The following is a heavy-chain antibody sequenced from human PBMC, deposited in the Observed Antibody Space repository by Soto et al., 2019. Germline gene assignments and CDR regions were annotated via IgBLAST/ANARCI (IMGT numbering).Heavy chain of an antibody. CDR3: ARPRGYCSGRSCFPNDY. D-gene: IGHD2-15*01. J-gene: IGHJ4*02. CDR1: GFTFSTYW. CDR2: INQDGSEI. Sequence: GGSLRLSCAASGFTFSTYWMSWVRQAPGKGLEWVANINQDGSEIYYVDSVRGRFTISRDNARNSLHLQMNSLRIEDTAVYYCARPRGYCSGRSCFPNDYWGQGTLVTVSS. V-gene: IGHV3-7*01.